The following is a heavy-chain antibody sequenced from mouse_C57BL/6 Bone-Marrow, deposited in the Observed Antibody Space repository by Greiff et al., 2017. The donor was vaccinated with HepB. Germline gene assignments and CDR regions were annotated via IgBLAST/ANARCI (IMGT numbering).Heavy chain of an antibody. CDR1: GYTFTSYW. D-gene: IGHD2-4*01. CDR2: IDPSDSET. V-gene: IGHV1-52*01. J-gene: IGHJ3*01. CDR3: ARGDDYPFAY. Sequence: QFQLQQPGAELVRPGSSVKLSCKASGYTFTSYWMHWVKQRPIQGLEWIGNIDPSDSETHYNQKFKDKATLTVDKSSSTAYMRLSSLTSEDSAVYYCARGDDYPFAYWGQGTLVTVSA.